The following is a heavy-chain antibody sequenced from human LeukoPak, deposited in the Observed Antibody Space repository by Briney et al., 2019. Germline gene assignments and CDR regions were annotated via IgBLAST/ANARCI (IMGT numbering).Heavy chain of an antibody. CDR2: MNPNSGST. CDR1: GYTFTSYD. CDR3: ARGRSTGYPYYFEY. V-gene: IGHV1-8*03. J-gene: IGHJ4*02. D-gene: IGHD5-12*01. Sequence: GASVKVSCKASGYTFTSYDINWVRQATGQGLEWMGWMNPNSGSTGYAQKLQGRVTITRKTSNRTAYMELSGLRSEDTAVYYCARGRSTGYPYYFEYWGQGTLVTVSS.